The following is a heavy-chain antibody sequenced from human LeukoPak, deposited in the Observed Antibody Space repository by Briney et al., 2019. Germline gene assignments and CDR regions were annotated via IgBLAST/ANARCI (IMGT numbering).Heavy chain of an antibody. CDR3: ARAQRGVYGDY. V-gene: IGHV1-46*01. J-gene: IGHJ4*02. D-gene: IGHD3-10*01. CDR2: INPSGGST. CDR1: GYTFTSYY. Sequence: ASVKVSCKASGYTFTSYYMHWVRQAPGQGLEWMGIINPSGGSTSYARKFQGRVTMTRDTSTSTVYMELSSLRSEDMAVYYCARAQRGVYGDYWAREPWSPSPQ.